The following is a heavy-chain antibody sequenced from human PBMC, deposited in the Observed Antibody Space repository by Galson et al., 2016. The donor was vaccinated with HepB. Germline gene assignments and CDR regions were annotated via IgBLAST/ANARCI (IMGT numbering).Heavy chain of an antibody. V-gene: IGHV3-48*02. Sequence: SLRLSCAGSGSAFSNSGINWVRQAPGKGLQWISYISTTVRTIYYADSVVGRFTISRDNAKNSVYLEMNSLRDDDTAVYYCARELVRSAFDLWGQGTMVTVSS. D-gene: IGHD6-6*01. CDR3: ARELVRSAFDL. CDR1: GSAFSNSG. J-gene: IGHJ3*01. CDR2: ISTTVRTI.